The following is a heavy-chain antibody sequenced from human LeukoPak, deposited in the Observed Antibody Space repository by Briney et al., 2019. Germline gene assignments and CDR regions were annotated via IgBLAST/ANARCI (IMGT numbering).Heavy chain of an antibody. CDR2: FDPEDGET. J-gene: IGHJ4*02. CDR1: GCTLTELS. V-gene: IGHV1-24*01. D-gene: IGHD6-13*01. Sequence: ASVKVSCKISGCTLTELSMHWVRQAPGKGLEWMGGFDPEDGETIYAQKFQGRVTMTEDTSTDTAYMELSSLRSEDTALYYCATGHSSSWRFDYWGQGTLVTVSS. CDR3: ATGHSSSWRFDY.